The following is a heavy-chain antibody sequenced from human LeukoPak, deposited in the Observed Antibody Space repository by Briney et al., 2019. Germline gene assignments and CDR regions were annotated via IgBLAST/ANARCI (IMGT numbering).Heavy chain of an antibody. D-gene: IGHD5-18*01. CDR2: IYTSGST. J-gene: IGHJ5*02. CDR3: ARGLGYSYESNWFDP. Sequence: SETLSLTCTVSGGSISSYYWSWIRQPAGKGLEWIGRIYTSGSTNYNPSLKSRVTMSVDKSKNQFSLKLSSVTAADTAVYYCARGLGYSYESNWFDPWGQGTLVTVSS. CDR1: GGSISSYY. V-gene: IGHV4-4*07.